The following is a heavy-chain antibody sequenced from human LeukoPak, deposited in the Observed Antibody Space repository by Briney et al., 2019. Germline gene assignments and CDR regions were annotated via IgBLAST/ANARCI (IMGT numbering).Heavy chain of an antibody. CDR3: ARAQYYYYYMDV. CDR2: IYSGGST. CDR1: GFTVSSNY. Sequence: GGSLRLSCAASGFTVSSNYMSWVRQAPGKGLEWVSVIYSGGSTCYADSVKGRFTISRDNSKNTLYLQMNSLRAEDTAVYYCARAQYYYYYMDVWGKGTTVTISS. V-gene: IGHV3-66*01. J-gene: IGHJ6*03.